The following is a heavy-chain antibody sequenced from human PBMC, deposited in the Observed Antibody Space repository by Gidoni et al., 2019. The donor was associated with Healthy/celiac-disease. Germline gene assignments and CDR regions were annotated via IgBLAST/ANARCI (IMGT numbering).Heavy chain of an antibody. V-gene: IGHV3-20*04. D-gene: IGHD3-16*01. CDR3: ARNRGQGPLHEAFDI. J-gene: IGHJ3*02. CDR1: ALTFDGYG. Sequence: EVQLAELGGGVVRPGGSLRLSCAASALTFDGYGMSWGRRAPGKGLAWVSGINRNGGSTGYADSVKGRFTITRDNAKNSLYLQMNSLRAEDTALYYCARNRGQGPLHEAFDIWGQGTMVTVSS. CDR2: INRNGGST.